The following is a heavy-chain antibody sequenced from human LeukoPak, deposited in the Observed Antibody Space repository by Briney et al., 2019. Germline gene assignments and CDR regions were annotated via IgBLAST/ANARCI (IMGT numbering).Heavy chain of an antibody. J-gene: IGHJ5*02. D-gene: IGHD2-8*01. CDR1: GFTFSSYT. Sequence: GGSLRLSCAASGFTFSSYTMNWVRQALGQGLEWVSTISDPHSGSETHYADSVKGRFTISRDNSKNTVYLQMNSLRVEDTAVYYCAKAVYGTNPGRGALNWFDPWGQGTLVTVSS. CDR3: AKAVYGTNPGRGALNWFDP. V-gene: IGHV3-23*01. CDR2: ISDPHSGSET.